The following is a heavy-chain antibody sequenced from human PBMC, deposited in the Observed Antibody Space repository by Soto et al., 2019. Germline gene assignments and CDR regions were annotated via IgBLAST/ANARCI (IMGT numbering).Heavy chain of an antibody. CDR2: INHSGST. Sequence: SETLSLTCAVYGGSFSGYYWSWIRQPPGKWLEWIGEINHSGSTNYNPSLKSRVTISVDTSKNQFSLKLSSVTAADTAVHYCARGRVLLWFGAHFDYWGQGTLVTVSS. V-gene: IGHV4-34*01. CDR3: ARGRVLLWFGAHFDY. D-gene: IGHD3-10*01. J-gene: IGHJ4*02. CDR1: GGSFSGYY.